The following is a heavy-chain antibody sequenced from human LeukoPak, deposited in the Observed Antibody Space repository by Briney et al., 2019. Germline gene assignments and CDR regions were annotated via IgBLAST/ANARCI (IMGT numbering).Heavy chain of an antibody. CDR1: GFTFSSYA. J-gene: IGHJ4*02. CDR3: AEDAWASSGYYSPYYFDY. Sequence: GGSLRLSCAASGFTFSSYAMSWVRQAPGKGLEWVSAISGSGGSTYYADSVKGRFTISRDNSKNTLYLQMNSLRAEDTAVYYCAEDAWASSGYYSPYYFDYWGQGTLVTVSS. D-gene: IGHD3-22*01. CDR2: ISGSGGST. V-gene: IGHV3-23*01.